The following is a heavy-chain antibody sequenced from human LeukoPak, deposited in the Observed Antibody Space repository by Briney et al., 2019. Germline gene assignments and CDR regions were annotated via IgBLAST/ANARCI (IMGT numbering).Heavy chain of an antibody. CDR1: GRSLYSHY. J-gene: IGHJ6*03. CDR3: ARGERSSWPHYYWYYMDV. Sequence: SETLSLTCSLCGRSLYSHYWSWLPHPPGKGLEWIGYIYYSGSHNYNPSLKSRVTISEDTSKNQFSLKLSSVTAADTAVYYCARGERSSWPHYYWYYMDVWGKGTTVTVSS. V-gene: IGHV4-59*11. CDR2: IYYSGSH. D-gene: IGHD6-13*01.